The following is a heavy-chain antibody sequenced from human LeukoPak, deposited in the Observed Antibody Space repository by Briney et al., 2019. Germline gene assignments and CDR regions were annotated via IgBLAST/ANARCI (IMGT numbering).Heavy chain of an antibody. CDR1: RFIPSINY. J-gene: IGHJ4*02. CDR2: IYSSGNT. V-gene: IGHV3-66*01. Sequence: PGGSLRLSCAPSRFIPSINYMSSVRQAPREGLEWVSIIYSSGNTSYAVSVKGRFTIYRDKSKNTLYLQMNRLRAEDTAVYYCARVETSKGYYFDYWGQGTLVTVSS. CDR3: ARVETSKGYYFDY.